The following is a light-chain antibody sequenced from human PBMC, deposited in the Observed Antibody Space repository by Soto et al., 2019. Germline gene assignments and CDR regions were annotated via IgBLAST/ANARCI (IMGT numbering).Light chain of an antibody. V-gene: IGLV2-8*01. CDR2: EVS. J-gene: IGLJ1*01. CDR3: SSYAGSNNYV. Sequence: QSAPTQPRSVSGSPGQSVTISCTGTSSDVGEYDYVSWYQQHPGKAPKLMIYEVSKRPSGVPDRFSGSKSGNTASLTVSGLQAEDEADYYCSSYAGSNNYVFGTGTQLTVL. CDR1: SSDVGEYDY.